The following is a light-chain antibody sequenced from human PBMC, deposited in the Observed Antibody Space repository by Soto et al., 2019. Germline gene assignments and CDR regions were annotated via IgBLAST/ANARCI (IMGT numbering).Light chain of an antibody. V-gene: IGLV2-23*01. Sequence: QSVLTQPASVSGSPGQSITISCSGTSSDVGSSNFVSWYQQHPGKAPKLIIFEGDRRPSGVSGRFSGSKSGNTASLTISGLQAEDEADYCCCSFARSSSFYVFGTGTKVTVL. CDR1: SSDVGSSNF. J-gene: IGLJ1*01. CDR3: CSFARSSSFYV. CDR2: EGD.